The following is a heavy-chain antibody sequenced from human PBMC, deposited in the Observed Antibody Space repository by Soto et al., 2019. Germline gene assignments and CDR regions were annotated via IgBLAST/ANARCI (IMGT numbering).Heavy chain of an antibody. J-gene: IGHJ4*02. CDR2: VSSSGSST. D-gene: IGHD2-21*01. V-gene: IGHV3-23*01. CDR3: ARRDCGTGRHCEFAAPAFAY. CDR1: GFTFSNYD. Sequence: EVQLLESGGDLVQPGGSLRLSCAASGFTFSNYDMSWVRQAPGKGLEWVSSVSSSGSSTYYADSVKGRFTISRDNAKNTMYLPRSRRGAADTAVYHCARRDCGTGRHCEFAAPAFAYWGQGNLVTVTS.